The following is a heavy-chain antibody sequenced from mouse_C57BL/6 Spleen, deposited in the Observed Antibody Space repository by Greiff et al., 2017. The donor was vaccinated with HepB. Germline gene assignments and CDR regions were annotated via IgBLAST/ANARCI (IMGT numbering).Heavy chain of an antibody. CDR3: AIDGITTVVAPFTY. Sequence: EVQRVESGGGLVKPGGSLKLSCAASGFTFSSYAMSWVRQTPEKRLEWVATIGDGGSYTYYPDNIKGRFTISRDNAKNNMYLQMSHLKSEDTAMYYCAIDGITTVVAPFTYWGQGTLVTVSA. J-gene: IGHJ3*01. CDR2: IGDGGSYT. V-gene: IGHV5-4*01. CDR1: GFTFSSYA. D-gene: IGHD1-1*01.